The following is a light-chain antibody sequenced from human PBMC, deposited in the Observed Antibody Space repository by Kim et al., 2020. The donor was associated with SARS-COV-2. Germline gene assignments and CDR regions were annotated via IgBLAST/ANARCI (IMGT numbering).Light chain of an antibody. V-gene: IGKV3-11*01. J-gene: IGKJ1*01. CDR1: QSVSSY. CDR2: DAS. CDR3: QKRSTWPPT. Sequence: LSPGERATLAGRASQSVSSYGAWYQQKPGQAPRLLIDDASNRATGIPARFSGSGSGTDFTLTISSLESEDVAVYYCQKRSTWPPTFGQGTKVDIK.